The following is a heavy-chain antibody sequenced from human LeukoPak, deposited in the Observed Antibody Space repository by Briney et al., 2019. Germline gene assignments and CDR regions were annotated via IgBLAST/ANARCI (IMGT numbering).Heavy chain of an antibody. J-gene: IGHJ4*02. V-gene: IGHV3-23*01. D-gene: IGHD6-19*01. CDR2: VSGGGVTT. CDR3: PKQSYAGGWTPFDY. CDR1: GFSLSRNA. Sequence: GGPLRLSCAESGFSLSRNAIRWVRQAPEKGLEWVSTVSGGGVTTYYADSAKGRFTISRDNSKNTLYLQMNGLTAEDTAVYYCPKQSYAGGWTPFDYWGQGILVTVSS.